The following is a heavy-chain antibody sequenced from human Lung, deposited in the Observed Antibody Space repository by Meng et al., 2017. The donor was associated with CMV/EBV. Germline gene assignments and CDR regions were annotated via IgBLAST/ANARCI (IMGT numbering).Heavy chain of an antibody. CDR2: INTNTGNP. D-gene: IGHD3-3*01. J-gene: IGHJ4*02. CDR1: GNTFINYS. Sequence: VHVVQAWAELKKHGAQVTVSCKVFGNTFINYSMNWVRQAPGQGLEWMGWINTNTGNPTYAQGLTRRFVFSLDTSFRTAYLQISSLKAEDTAVYYCARVAPSGYRYFDYWGQGTLVTVSS. V-gene: IGHV7-4-1*02. CDR3: ARVAPSGYRYFDY.